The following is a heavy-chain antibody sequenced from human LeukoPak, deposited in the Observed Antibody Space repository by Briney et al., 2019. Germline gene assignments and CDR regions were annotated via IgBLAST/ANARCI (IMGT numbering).Heavy chain of an antibody. CDR3: ARRSGALSLDY. J-gene: IGHJ4*02. V-gene: IGHV3-74*01. CDR2: INSDGSST. D-gene: IGHD1-1*01. CDR1: GFTFSTYW. Sequence: PGGSLRLSCAASGFTFSTYWMHWVRQAPGKGLVWVSRINSDGSSTSDADSVKGRFTISRDNAKNTVYLQMNSLRAEDTAVYYCARRSGALSLDYWGQGTLVTVSS.